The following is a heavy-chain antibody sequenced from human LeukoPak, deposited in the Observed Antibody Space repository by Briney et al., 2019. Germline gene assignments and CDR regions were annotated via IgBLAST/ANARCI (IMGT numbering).Heavy chain of an antibody. Sequence: ASVKVSCKASGYTFTSYGFSWVRQAPGQGLEWRGWISAYNGDTNFAQRLQGRLTMTTDTSTSTAYMELRSLRSDDTAVYYCARDYYGTPPLDYWGQGTLVTVSS. V-gene: IGHV1-18*01. CDR3: ARDYYGTPPLDY. CDR2: ISAYNGDT. CDR1: GYTFTSYG. D-gene: IGHD3-10*01. J-gene: IGHJ4*02.